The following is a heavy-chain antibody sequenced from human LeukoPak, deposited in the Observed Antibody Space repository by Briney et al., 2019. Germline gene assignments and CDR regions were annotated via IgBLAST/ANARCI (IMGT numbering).Heavy chain of an antibody. CDR1: GFAFSSYW. CDR3: ARGTATMAGIDF. Sequence: PGGSLRLSCAASGFAFSSYWMFWVRQAPGKGLLWISQVNTDGASTTYGDSAKGRLTISRDNAKNSLFLQMNSLRVEDTATYYCARGTATMAGIDFWGQGTLVTVSS. J-gene: IGHJ4*02. D-gene: IGHD6-19*01. V-gene: IGHV3-74*01. CDR2: VNTDGAST.